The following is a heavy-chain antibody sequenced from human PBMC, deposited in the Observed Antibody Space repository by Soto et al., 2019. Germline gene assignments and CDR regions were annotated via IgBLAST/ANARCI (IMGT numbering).Heavy chain of an antibody. J-gene: IGHJ4*02. V-gene: IGHV3-74*01. CDR2: INSDGSST. Sequence: EVQLVESGGGLVQPGGSLRLSCAASGFTFSSYWMHWVRQAPGKGLVWVSRINSDGSSTSYADSVKGRFTISRDNAKNTLYLQMHSLRAEDTAVYYCASPLRYRYGYWPLEYWGQGTLVTVSS. CDR3: ASPLRYRYGYWPLEY. CDR1: GFTFSSYW. D-gene: IGHD5-18*01.